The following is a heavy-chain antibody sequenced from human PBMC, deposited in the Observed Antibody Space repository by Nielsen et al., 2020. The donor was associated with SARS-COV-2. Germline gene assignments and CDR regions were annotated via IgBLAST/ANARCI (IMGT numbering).Heavy chain of an antibody. V-gene: IGHV4-39*07. J-gene: IGHJ2*01. Sequence: WIRQPPGKGLEWIGSIYYSGSTYYRPSLKSRVTISLDTSENQFSLSLSSVTAADTAVYYCARDRGGITMIRGVISNWYFDLWGRGALVTVSS. CDR2: IYYSGST. D-gene: IGHD3-10*01. CDR3: ARDRGGITMIRGVISNWYFDL.